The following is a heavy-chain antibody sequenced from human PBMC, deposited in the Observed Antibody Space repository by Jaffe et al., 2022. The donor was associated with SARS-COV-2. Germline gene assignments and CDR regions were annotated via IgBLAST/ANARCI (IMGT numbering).Heavy chain of an antibody. Sequence: QVQLQESGPGLVKPSQTLSLTCTVSGGSISSGSYYWSWIRQPAGKGLEWIGRIYTSGSTNYNPSLKSRVTISVDTSKNQFSLKLSSVTAADTAVYYCARVGHDYGDYVLSHYYGMDVWGQGTTVTVSS. J-gene: IGHJ6*02. CDR3: ARVGHDYGDYVLSHYYGMDV. D-gene: IGHD4-17*01. CDR1: GGSISSGSYY. V-gene: IGHV4-61*02. CDR2: IYTSGST.